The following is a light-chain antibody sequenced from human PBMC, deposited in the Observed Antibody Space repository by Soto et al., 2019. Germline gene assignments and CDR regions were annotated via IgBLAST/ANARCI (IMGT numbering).Light chain of an antibody. CDR1: SSDVGGYNY. Sequence: QSVLTQPDSVSGSPGQSITISCTGTSSDVGGYNYVSWYQQHPGKAPKLMIYEVSNRPSGVSNRFSGSKSGNTASLTISGLQAEDEADYECKSYTSRSALSVFAAWTKVNV. CDR2: EVS. J-gene: IGLJ1*01. V-gene: IGLV2-14*01. CDR3: KSYTSRSALSV.